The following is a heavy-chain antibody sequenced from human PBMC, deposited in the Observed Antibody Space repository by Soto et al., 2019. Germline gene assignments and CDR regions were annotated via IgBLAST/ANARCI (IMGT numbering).Heavy chain of an antibody. J-gene: IGHJ3*02. CDR2: IIPIFGTA. V-gene: IGHV1-69*13. CDR3: AREWGYYYDSSGYYLIGAFDX. Sequence: SVKVSSKASGGTFSSYAISWVRQAPGQGLEWMGVIIPIFGTANYAHKLQGRVTITADESTRTAYMELRSLRSEDTAVYYCAREWGYYYDSSGYYLIGAFDXWGQGTRVTAS. CDR1: GGTFSSYA. D-gene: IGHD3-22*01.